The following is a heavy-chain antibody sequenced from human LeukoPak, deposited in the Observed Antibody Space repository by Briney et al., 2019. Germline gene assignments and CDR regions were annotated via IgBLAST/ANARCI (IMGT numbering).Heavy chain of an antibody. V-gene: IGHV3-23*01. D-gene: IGHD6-6*01. CDR1: GFILSSYA. CDR2: SSGDGFST. Sequence: GGSLRLSCAASGFILSSYAMSWVRQTPGKGLEWVSASSGDGFSTYYAGSVRGRFTISRDNSKNTLYLQMVGLRAEDTAVYYCARVVRIAARPLDYWGQGTLVTVSS. J-gene: IGHJ4*02. CDR3: ARVVRIAARPLDY.